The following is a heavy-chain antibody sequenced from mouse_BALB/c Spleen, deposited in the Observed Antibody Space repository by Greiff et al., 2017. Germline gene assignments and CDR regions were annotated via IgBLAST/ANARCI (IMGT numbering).Heavy chain of an antibody. CDR3: ARLEGYDYDGFAY. CDR1: GYAFTSYN. V-gene: IGHV1S135*01. CDR2: IDPYNGGT. J-gene: IGHJ3*01. Sequence: VQLKESGPELVKPGASVKVSCKASGYAFTSYNMYWVKQSHGKSLEWIGYIDPYNGGTSYNQKFKGKATLTVDKSSSTAYMHLNSLTSEDSAVYYCARLEGYDYDGFAYWGQGTLVTVSA. D-gene: IGHD2-4*01.